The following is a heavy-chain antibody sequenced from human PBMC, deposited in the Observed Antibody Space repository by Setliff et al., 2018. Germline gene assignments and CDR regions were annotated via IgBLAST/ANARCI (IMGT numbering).Heavy chain of an antibody. V-gene: IGHV4-59*08. CDR3: ARSHYYASGNSHYYYMDV. D-gene: IGHD3-10*01. CDR1: GGSITNYY. CDR2: MYYSGST. Sequence: PSETLSLTCTVSGGSITNYYWSWIRQPPGKGLEWIGYMYYSGSTNYNPSLKRRVTISIDTSKNQLYLSLTSVSVADTAMYYCARSHYYASGNSHYYYMDVWGKGTAVTVSS. J-gene: IGHJ6*03.